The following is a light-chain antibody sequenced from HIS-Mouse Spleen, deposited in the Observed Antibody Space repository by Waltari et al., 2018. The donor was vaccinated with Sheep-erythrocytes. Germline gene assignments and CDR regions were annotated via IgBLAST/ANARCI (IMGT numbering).Light chain of an antibody. Sequence: QSALTQPRSVSGSPGQSVTISCTGTSSAVGCYNYVPWYQQHPGKAPKLMIYDVSKRPSGVPDRFSGSKSGNTPSLTISGLQAEDEADYYCCSYAGSYNHVFATGTKVTVL. J-gene: IGLJ1*01. V-gene: IGLV2-11*01. CDR3: CSYAGSYNHV. CDR1: SSAVGCYNY. CDR2: DVS.